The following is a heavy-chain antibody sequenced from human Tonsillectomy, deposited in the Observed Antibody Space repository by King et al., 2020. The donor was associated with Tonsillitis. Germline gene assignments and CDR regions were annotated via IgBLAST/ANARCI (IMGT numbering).Heavy chain of an antibody. CDR3: ARGPEEGQRLVGDCFDH. CDR2: INHRGST. D-gene: IGHD6-13*01. CDR1: GGSFSGYY. V-gene: IGHV4-34*01. Sequence: VQLQQWGAGLLKPSETLSLTCAVYGGSFSGYYWSWIRQPPGKGLEWIGEINHRGSTNYNPSLKSRVTISEDTSKNQFSLKLTSVPAADTAVYYCARGPEEGQRLVGDCFDHWGQGTLVTVSS. J-gene: IGHJ5*02.